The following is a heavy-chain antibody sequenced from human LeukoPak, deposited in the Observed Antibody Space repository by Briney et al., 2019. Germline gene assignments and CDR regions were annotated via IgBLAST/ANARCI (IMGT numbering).Heavy chain of an antibody. CDR1: GFTFADYG. V-gene: IGHV3-49*04. J-gene: IGHJ4*02. Sequence: GGSLRLSCTASGFTFADYGVSWVRQAPGKGLEWVGSIRSEAFGGTAEYAASVKGRFNISRDDSKSIAYLQMHSLKTEDTAVYYCTRAEAPNWGLIDSWGQGALVTVSS. D-gene: IGHD7-27*01. CDR3: TRAEAPNWGLIDS. CDR2: IRSEAFGGTA.